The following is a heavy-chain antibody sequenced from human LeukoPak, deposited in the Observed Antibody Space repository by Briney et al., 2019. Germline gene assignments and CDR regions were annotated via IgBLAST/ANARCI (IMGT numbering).Heavy chain of an antibody. J-gene: IGHJ6*03. CDR3: ARELGATTVGSYYYYYMDV. CDR2: IYYSGST. CDR1: GGSISSYY. V-gene: IGHV4-59*01. Sequence: SETLSLTCTVSGGSISSYYWSWIRQPPGEGLEWIGYIYYSGSTNYNPSLKSRVTISVDTSKNQFSLKLSSVTAADTAVYYCARELGATTVGSYYYYYMDVWGKGTTVTISS. D-gene: IGHD1-26*01.